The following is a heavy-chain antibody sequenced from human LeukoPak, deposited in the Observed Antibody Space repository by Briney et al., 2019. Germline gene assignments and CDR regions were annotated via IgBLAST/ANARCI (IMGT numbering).Heavy chain of an antibody. CDR1: GYTFTSYD. CDR2: VNPNSGQT. V-gene: IGHV1-8*01. J-gene: IGHJ4*02. CDR3: ARGAPGSYCSGGSCPYFDY. Sequence: ASVKVSCKASGYTFTSYDINWVRQATGQGLEWMGFVNPNSGQTGYAQKFQGRVTMTRNTSINTAYMELSSLTSEDTAVYYCARGAPGSYCSGGSCPYFDYWGQGNLVSVSS. D-gene: IGHD2-15*01.